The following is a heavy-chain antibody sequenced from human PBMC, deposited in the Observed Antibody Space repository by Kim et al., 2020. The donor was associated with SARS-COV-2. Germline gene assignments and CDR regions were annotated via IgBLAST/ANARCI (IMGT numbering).Heavy chain of an antibody. CDR1: GFTFSSYS. D-gene: IGHD6-25*01. J-gene: IGHJ6*02. V-gene: IGHV3-48*04. Sequence: GGSLRLSCAASGFTFSSYSMNWVRQAPGKGLEWVSYISSSSSTIYYADSVKGRFTISRDNAKNSLYLQMNSLRAEDTAVYYCARYYYSSADGMDVWGQGTTVTVSS. CDR3: ARYYYSSADGMDV. CDR2: ISSSSSTI.